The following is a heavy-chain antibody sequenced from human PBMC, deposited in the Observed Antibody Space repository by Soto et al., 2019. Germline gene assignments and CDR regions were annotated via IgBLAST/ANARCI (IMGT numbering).Heavy chain of an antibody. CDR3: ARQTIDSSGYYYAY. J-gene: IGHJ4*02. D-gene: IGHD3-22*01. CDR2: IYYSGST. V-gene: IGHV4-59*01. Sequence: SETLSLTCTVSGGSISSYYWSWIRQPPGKGLEWIGYIYYSGSTNYNPSLKSRVTISVDTSKNQFSLKLSSVTAADTAVYYCARQTIDSSGYYYAYWGRGTLVTVSS. CDR1: GGSISSYY.